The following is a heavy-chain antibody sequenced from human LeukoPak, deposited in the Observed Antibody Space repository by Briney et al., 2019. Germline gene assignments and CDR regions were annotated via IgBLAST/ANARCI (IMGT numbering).Heavy chain of an antibody. CDR3: ARLDDFWTGGSSGFLYYMDV. D-gene: IGHD3/OR15-3a*01. Sequence: GGSLRLSCTASEFTFSSYWMSWVRQAPGKGLEWVATIKKDGSEKYYVDSVKGRFTISRENAKKSQYLQMNSLRAEDTAVYFCARLDDFWTGGSSGFLYYMDVWGNGTTVIVSS. CDR2: IKKDGSEK. CDR1: EFTFSSYW. J-gene: IGHJ6*03. V-gene: IGHV3-7*01.